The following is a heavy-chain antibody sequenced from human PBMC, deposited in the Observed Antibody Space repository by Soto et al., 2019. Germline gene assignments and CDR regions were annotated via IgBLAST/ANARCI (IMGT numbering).Heavy chain of an antibody. Sequence: QLQLQESGPGLVKPSETLSLTCTVSGGSISSSSYYWGWIRQPPGKGLEWIGSIYYSGSTYYNPSLKSRVTISVDTSKNQFSLKLSSVTAADTAVYYCATNIPKGINFCGWFCNDYWGQGTLVTVSS. V-gene: IGHV4-39*01. CDR3: ATNIPKGINFCGWFCNDY. CDR2: IYYSGST. J-gene: IGHJ4*02. CDR1: GGSISSSSYY. D-gene: IGHD6-19*01.